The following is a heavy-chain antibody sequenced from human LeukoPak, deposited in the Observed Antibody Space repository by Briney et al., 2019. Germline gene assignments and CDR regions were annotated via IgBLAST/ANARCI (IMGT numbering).Heavy chain of an antibody. V-gene: IGHV3-48*01. CDR3: ARDFLYQYGSGSYGMDV. CDR2: ISSPGGVT. D-gene: IGHD3-10*01. Sequence: PGGSLRLSCAASGFTFSSYSMNWVRQAPGKGLEWVAFISSPGGVTYYADSVKGRFTISRDNAKNSLYLTMNSLRAEDTAVYYCARDFLYQYGSGSYGMDVWGQGTTVTVSS. CDR1: GFTFSSYS. J-gene: IGHJ6*02.